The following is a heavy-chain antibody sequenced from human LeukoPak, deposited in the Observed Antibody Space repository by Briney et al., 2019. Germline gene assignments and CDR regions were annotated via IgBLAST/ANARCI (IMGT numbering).Heavy chain of an antibody. CDR2: INTKGGLI. Sequence: PGGSLRLSCAASGLTFSRYNMNWVLQAPGGGLEWIAHINTKGGLIYYANSVKGRFTISRDNSKNTLYLQMNSLRAEDTAVYYCARDRAQKLYPDYWGQGTLVTVSS. V-gene: IGHV3-48*01. CDR1: GLTFSRYN. CDR3: ARDRAQKLYPDY. J-gene: IGHJ4*02. D-gene: IGHD2-8*01.